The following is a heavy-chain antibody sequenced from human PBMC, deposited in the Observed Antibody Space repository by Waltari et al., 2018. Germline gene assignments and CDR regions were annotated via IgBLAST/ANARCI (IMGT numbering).Heavy chain of an antibody. CDR2: RSGVGGFT. CDR1: GFSFSSYA. Sequence: EVQLVESGGGLVQPGRSLRLSCVASGFSFSSYAMNWVRQTPRNGPEWVSVRSGVGGFTNYADALEGRFTGSRYNAKNTRYRELNSRRVEDTAVYYCAKSDFDLSTGDAHYGLDVWGTVGTVIVSS. J-gene: IGHJ6*04. V-gene: IGHV3-23*04. D-gene: IGHD3-3*01. CDR3: AKSDFDLSTGDAHYGLDV.